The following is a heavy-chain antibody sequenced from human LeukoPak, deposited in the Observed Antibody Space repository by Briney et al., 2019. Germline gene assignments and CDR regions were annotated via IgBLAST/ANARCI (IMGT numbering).Heavy chain of an antibody. CDR3: ARDSGSGRNFIKSPGFDP. CDR1: GFTFSSYS. J-gene: IGHJ5*02. Sequence: GGSLRLSCAASGFTFSSYSMNWVRQAPGKGLEWVSSISSSSSYIYYADSVKGRFTISRDNAKNSLYLQMNSLRAEDTAVYYCARDSGSGRNFIKSPGFDPWGQGTLVTVSS. V-gene: IGHV3-21*01. D-gene: IGHD3-10*01. CDR2: ISSSSSYI.